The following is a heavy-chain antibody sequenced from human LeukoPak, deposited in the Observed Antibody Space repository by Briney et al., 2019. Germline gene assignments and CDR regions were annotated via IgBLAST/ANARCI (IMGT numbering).Heavy chain of an antibody. CDR2: INPSGGST. V-gene: IGHV1-46*01. CDR3: AREGVGGCSSTSCYYFDY. CDR1: GYTFTSYY. D-gene: IGHD2-2*01. J-gene: IGHJ4*02. Sequence: ASVKVSCKASGYTFTSYYMHWVRQAPGQGLEWMGIINPSGGSTSYAQKFQGRVTMTRDTSTSTVYMELSSLRSEDTAVYYCAREGVGGCSSTSCYYFDYWGQGTLVTVPS.